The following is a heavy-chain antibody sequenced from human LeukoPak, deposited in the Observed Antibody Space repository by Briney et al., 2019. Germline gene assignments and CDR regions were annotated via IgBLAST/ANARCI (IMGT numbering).Heavy chain of an antibody. J-gene: IGHJ4*02. Sequence: GGSLRLSCAASGFTFSSYGMHWVRQAPGKGLEWVSYISSSGSTLYYADSVKGRITISRDNAKNSLYLQMNSLRAGDTAVYYCARRRYNWNAIDYWGQGTLVTVSS. D-gene: IGHD1-20*01. V-gene: IGHV3-48*04. CDR1: GFTFSSYG. CDR2: ISSSGSTL. CDR3: ARRRYNWNAIDY.